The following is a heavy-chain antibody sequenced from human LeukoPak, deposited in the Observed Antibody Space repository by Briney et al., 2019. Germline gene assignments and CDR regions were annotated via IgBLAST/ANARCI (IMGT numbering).Heavy chain of an antibody. D-gene: IGHD4-17*01. Sequence: PGGSLRLSCAASGFTFNSYAMYWVRQAPGKGLEWVSGIFGSGGSAHYADSVKGRFTISRDNAKNSLYLQMNSLRAEDTAVYYCARDRRPIHYERFFDYWGQGTLVTVSS. CDR3: ARDRRPIHYERFFDY. CDR2: IFGSGGSA. V-gene: IGHV3-23*01. CDR1: GFTFNSYA. J-gene: IGHJ4*02.